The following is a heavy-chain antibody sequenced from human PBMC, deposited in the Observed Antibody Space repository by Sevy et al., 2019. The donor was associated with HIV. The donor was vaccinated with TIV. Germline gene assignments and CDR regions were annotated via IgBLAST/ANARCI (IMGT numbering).Heavy chain of an antibody. CDR3: ARDTAMENYYYYGMDV. J-gene: IGHJ6*02. CDR2: IYHSGST. Sequence: SETLSLTCTVSGYSISSGYYWGWIRQPPGKGLEGIGSIYHSGSTYYNPSLMSRVTRSVDTSKNQFSLKLSSVTAADTAVYYCARDTAMENYYYYGMDVWGQGTTVTVSS. D-gene: IGHD5-18*01. CDR1: GYSISSGYY. V-gene: IGHV4-38-2*02.